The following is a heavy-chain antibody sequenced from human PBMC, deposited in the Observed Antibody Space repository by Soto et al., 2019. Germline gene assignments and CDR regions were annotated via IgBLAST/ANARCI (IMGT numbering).Heavy chain of an antibody. J-gene: IGHJ4*02. CDR2: ISGSGGTI. V-gene: IGHV3-23*01. CDR3: AKDSRYSSTWYYFDY. CDR1: GFIFSSFA. Sequence: EVQLLESGGGLVQPGGSLRLSCAASGFIFSSFAMNWVRQAPGKGLEWVSVISGSGGTIYYADSVKGRFTISRDNSKNTLYMQMNSLRAEDTAVYYCAKDSRYSSTWYYFDYWGQGTLVTVSS. D-gene: IGHD6-13*01.